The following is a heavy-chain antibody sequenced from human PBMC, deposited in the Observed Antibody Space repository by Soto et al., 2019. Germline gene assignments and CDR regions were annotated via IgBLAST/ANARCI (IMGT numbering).Heavy chain of an antibody. V-gene: IGHV3-33*01. D-gene: IGHD1-26*01. J-gene: IGHJ4*02. Sequence: QVHLVESGGGVVQPGRSLRLSCAASGFTFTNYGMHWVRQAPGKGLEWVAVIWYDGSDKYYADSVKGRFTISRDNSKNKLFLQMNSLRAEDTAVYYCARGPATIVGAMDSGCQGTLVTVSS. CDR3: ARGPATIVGAMDS. CDR1: GFTFTNYG. CDR2: IWYDGSDK.